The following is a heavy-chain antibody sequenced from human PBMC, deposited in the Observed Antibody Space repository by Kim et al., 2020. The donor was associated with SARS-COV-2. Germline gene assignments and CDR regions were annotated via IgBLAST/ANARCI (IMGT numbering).Heavy chain of an antibody. Sequence: GGSLRLSCGASGFTFSDSAMHWVRRASGKGLEWVGGIRCNGNGYATAYCASVRGRFTIDRDDYRNTAYLQMNRLENADTDDYYCTRVSGTTLASWDAFD. J-gene: IGHJ3*02. D-gene: IGHD1-1*01. CDR1: GFTFSDSA. V-gene: IGHV3-73*01. CDR3: TRVSGTTLASWDAFD. CDR2: IRCNGNGYAT.